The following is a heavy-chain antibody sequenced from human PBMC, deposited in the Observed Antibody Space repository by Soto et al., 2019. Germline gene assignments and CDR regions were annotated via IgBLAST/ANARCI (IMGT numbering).Heavy chain of an antibody. J-gene: IGHJ3*02. CDR3: AAGYTTGPDAFDI. V-gene: IGHV5-51*01. CDR2: IFPGDSDT. D-gene: IGHD6-13*01. CDR1: GYNFANYW. Sequence: PGESLKISCNGSGYNFANYWIGWVRPMPGKGLEWMGMIFPGDSDTKNSPSLQGQITMSVDKSDSSAYLQWRSLKASDTAMYYCAAGYTTGPDAFDIWGQGTMVTVSS.